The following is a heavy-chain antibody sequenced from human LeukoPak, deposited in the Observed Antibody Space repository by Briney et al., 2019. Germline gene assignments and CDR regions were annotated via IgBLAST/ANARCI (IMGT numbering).Heavy chain of an antibody. CDR2: ISGSGGST. Sequence: GGSLRLSCAASGFTFSSYAVSWVRQAPGKGLEWVSAISGSGGSTYYADSVKGRFTISRDNSKNTLYLQTNSLRAEDTAVYYCAKNRDYYDSSGYYLDWGQGTLVTVSS. D-gene: IGHD3-22*01. CDR3: AKNRDYYDSSGYYLD. CDR1: GFTFSSYA. V-gene: IGHV3-23*01. J-gene: IGHJ4*02.